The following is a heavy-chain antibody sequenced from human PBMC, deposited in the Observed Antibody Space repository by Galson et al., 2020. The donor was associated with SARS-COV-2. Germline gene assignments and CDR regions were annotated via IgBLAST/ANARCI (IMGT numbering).Heavy chain of an antibody. CDR1: GFTFSSYG. J-gene: IGHJ4*02. D-gene: IGHD5-12*01. CDR2: IWYDGSNK. CDR3: ARDLGVDIVATEDDY. Sequence: GESLKISCAASGFTFSSYGMHWVRQAPGKGLEWVAVIWYDGSNKYYADSVKGRFTISRDNSKNTLYLQMNSLRAEDTAVYYCARDLGVDIVATEDDYWGQGTLVTVSS. V-gene: IGHV3-33*01.